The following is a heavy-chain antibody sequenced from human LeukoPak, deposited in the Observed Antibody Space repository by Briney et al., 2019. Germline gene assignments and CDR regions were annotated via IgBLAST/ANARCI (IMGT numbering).Heavy chain of an antibody. J-gene: IGHJ4*02. V-gene: IGHV3-64D*06. D-gene: IGHD6-19*01. Sequence: GGSLRLSCAASGFNVSSNYMTWIRQAPGKGLEYVSAISSNGGSTYYADSVKGRFTISRDNSKNTLYLQMSSLRAEDTAVYYCVKVGSGRPFDYWGQGTLVTVSS. CDR2: ISSNGGST. CDR3: VKVGSGRPFDY. CDR1: GFNVSSNY.